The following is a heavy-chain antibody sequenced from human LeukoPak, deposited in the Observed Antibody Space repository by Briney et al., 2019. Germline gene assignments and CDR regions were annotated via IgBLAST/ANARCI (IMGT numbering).Heavy chain of an antibody. CDR3: AGIAVAGRNFDY. D-gene: IGHD6-19*01. Sequence: GGSLRLSCAASGFTFRSYGMHWVRQAPGKGLEWVAYIRYDGSNKFYTVSVKGRFTISRDNSKNTLYLQMNSLRSEDTGVYYCAGIAVAGRNFDYWGQGTLVTVSS. J-gene: IGHJ4*02. V-gene: IGHV3-30*02. CDR1: GFTFRSYG. CDR2: IRYDGSNK.